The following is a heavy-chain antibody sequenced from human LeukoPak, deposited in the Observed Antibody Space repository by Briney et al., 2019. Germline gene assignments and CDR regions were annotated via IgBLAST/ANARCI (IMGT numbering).Heavy chain of an antibody. CDR2: IYTSGST. Sequence: SQTLSLTCTVSGGSISSGSYYWSWIRQPAGKGLEWIGHIYTSGSTNYNPSLKSRVTISIDTSKNQFSLKLSSVTAADTAVYYCAIMQVHPLIAVDYWGQGTLVTVSS. D-gene: IGHD6-13*01. J-gene: IGHJ4*02. CDR1: GGSISSGSYY. CDR3: AIMQVHPLIAVDY. V-gene: IGHV4-61*09.